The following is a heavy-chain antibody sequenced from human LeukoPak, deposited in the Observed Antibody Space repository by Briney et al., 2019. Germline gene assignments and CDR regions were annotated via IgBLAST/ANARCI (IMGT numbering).Heavy chain of an antibody. J-gene: IGHJ4*02. Sequence: GGSLRLSCTASGFAFDEHGMSWVRQVPGKGLEWVSGINWSGGSTGYADPLRGRFTISRDNAKNSLYLQVDSLRAEDTALYYCARAPITSPFYFDYWGQGTLDTVSS. CDR3: ARAPITSPFYFDY. CDR2: INWSGGST. D-gene: IGHD2-2*01. V-gene: IGHV3-20*04. CDR1: GFAFDEHG.